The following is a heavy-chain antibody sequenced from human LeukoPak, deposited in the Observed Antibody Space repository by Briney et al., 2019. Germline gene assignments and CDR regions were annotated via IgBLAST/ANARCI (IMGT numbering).Heavy chain of an antibody. V-gene: IGHV4-34*01. CDR1: GGPFSGYF. Sequence: SETLSLTCAVSGGPFSGYFWSWIRQSSGKGLEWIGAIHNSGTTNYNPSLNSRVTISEDTSKNQFYLNLSSVTAADTAVYYCARRYYYNLGSFPFDFWGQGTLVTVSS. CDR3: ARRYYYNLGSFPFDF. CDR2: IHNSGTT. J-gene: IGHJ4*02. D-gene: IGHD3-10*01.